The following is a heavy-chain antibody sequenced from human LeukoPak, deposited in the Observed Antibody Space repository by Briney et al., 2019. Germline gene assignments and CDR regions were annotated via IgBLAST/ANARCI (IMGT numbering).Heavy chain of an antibody. V-gene: IGHV3-53*01. J-gene: IGHJ4*02. CDR3: ARAGRYPGVLY. Sequence: GGSLRLSCAASGFTVSSSYMSWVRQAPGKGLEWVSVIYSGGSTYYADSVKGRFTISRDNSKNTLYLQMNSLRAEDTAVYYCARAGRYPGVLYWGQGTLVTVSS. D-gene: IGHD3-16*02. CDR1: GFTVSSSY. CDR2: IYSGGST.